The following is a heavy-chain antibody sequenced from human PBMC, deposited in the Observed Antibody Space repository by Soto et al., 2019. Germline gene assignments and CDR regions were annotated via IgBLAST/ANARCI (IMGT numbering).Heavy chain of an antibody. V-gene: IGHV3-64D*06. D-gene: IGHD3-22*01. Sequence: PGGSLRLSCSASGFTFSSYSMHWVRQAPGKGLEYVSSISTKGGSTHYADSVKGRFTISRDNSKNTQYLQMSSLRADDTAVYYCVKGEYYYDSSGYYPFDYWGQGTLVTVSS. J-gene: IGHJ4*02. CDR3: VKGEYYYDSSGYYPFDY. CDR2: ISTKGGST. CDR1: GFTFSSYS.